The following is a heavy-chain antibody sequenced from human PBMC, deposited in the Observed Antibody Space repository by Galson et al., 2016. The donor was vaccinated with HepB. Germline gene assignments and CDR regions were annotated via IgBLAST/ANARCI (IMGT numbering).Heavy chain of an antibody. J-gene: IGHJ4*02. CDR1: GFFFSDYY. V-gene: IGHV3-11*01. Sequence: SLRLSCAASGFFFSDYYMTWIRQAPGKGLEWVPYIGSGGSTIYYADSVKGRFTVSRDNAKNSLFLQMNSPRAEDTAVYYCARDYSSRWFYFDYWGQGTLVTVSS. D-gene: IGHD6-13*01. CDR3: ARDYSSRWFYFDY. CDR2: IGSGGSTI.